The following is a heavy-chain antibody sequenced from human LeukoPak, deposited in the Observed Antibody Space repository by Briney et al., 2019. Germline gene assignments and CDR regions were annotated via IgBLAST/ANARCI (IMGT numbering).Heavy chain of an antibody. D-gene: IGHD6-13*01. V-gene: IGHV5-51*01. J-gene: IGHJ4*02. CDR2: IYPGDSDA. Sequence: GESLKISCKGAGYSLTNYWIGWVRQMAGKSLEWMGIIYPGDSDARYSPSFQGQVTISADNSINTAYLQWSSLKASDTAMYYCARGHSSSWYFDYWGQGTLVTVSS. CDR3: ARGHSSSWYFDY. CDR1: GYSLTNYW.